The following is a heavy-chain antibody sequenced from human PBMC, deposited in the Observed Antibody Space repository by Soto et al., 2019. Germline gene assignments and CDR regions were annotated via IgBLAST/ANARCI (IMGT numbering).Heavy chain of an antibody. Sequence: ASVKVSCKASGYTFTSYDINWVRQATGQGLEWMGWMNPNSGNTGYAQKFQGRVTMTRNTSISTAYMELSSLRSEDTAVYYCARVPVVPAATVDRFDPWGQGTLVTVSS. CDR3: ARVPVVPAATVDRFDP. CDR2: MNPNSGNT. D-gene: IGHD2-2*01. J-gene: IGHJ5*02. V-gene: IGHV1-8*01. CDR1: GYTFTSYD.